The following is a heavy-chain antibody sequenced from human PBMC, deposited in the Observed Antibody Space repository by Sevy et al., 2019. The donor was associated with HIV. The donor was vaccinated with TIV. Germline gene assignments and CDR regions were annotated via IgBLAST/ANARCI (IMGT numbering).Heavy chain of an antibody. V-gene: IGHV3-72*01. Sequence: GGSLRLSCVASGFTFSDHYMEWVRQAPGKGLEWVGRTRNKADGYTTEYAASVKGRFTISRDESKNSLYVQMNSLKAVETAVYYCATHAGIAAAGRVFDYWGQGTLVTVSS. CDR3: ATHAGIAAAGRVFDY. CDR1: GFTFSDHY. CDR2: TRNKADGYTT. J-gene: IGHJ4*02. D-gene: IGHD6-13*01.